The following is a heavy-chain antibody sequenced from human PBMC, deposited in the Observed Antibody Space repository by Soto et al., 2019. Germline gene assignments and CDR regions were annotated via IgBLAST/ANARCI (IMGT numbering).Heavy chain of an antibody. D-gene: IGHD3-9*01. CDR3: ARDGHDILTGINWFDP. CDR2: INAGNGNT. J-gene: IGHJ5*02. V-gene: IGHV1-3*01. Sequence: ASVKVSCKASGYTFTSYAMHWVRQAPGQRLEWMGWINAGNGNTKYSQKFQGRVTITRDTSASTAYMELSSLRSEDTAVYYCARDGHDILTGINWFDPWGQGTLVTVSS. CDR1: GYTFTSYA.